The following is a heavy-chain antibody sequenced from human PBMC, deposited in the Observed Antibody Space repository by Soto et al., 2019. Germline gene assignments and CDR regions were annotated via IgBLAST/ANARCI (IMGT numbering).Heavy chain of an antibody. Sequence: GGSLRLSCAASGFTFSNFWVHWVRQAPGKGLVWVSRASPDGSSTSYADSVKGRFTISRDNAKNMLYMEMNSLRAEDTAAYYCATHGSGDFFWFDPLGQGTLVTVSS. J-gene: IGHJ5*02. V-gene: IGHV3-74*01. CDR1: GFTFSNFW. D-gene: IGHD5-12*01. CDR2: ASPDGSST. CDR3: ATHGSGDFFWFDP.